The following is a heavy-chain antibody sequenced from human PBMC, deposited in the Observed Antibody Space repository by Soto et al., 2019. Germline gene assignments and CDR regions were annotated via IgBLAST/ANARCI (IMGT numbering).Heavy chain of an antibody. CDR1: GFTVSNNY. D-gene: IGHD6-13*01. V-gene: IGHV3-53*01. CDR2: IYSGGNT. J-gene: IGHJ4*02. Sequence: EVQLVEPGGGLIQPGGSLRLSCAASGFTVSNNYMRWVRQAPGKGLEWVSLIYSGGNTHYADSVKGPFTISRDESKNTLYLQMNSLRVEDTAVYYCARDPPGIAASGAGGWGQGTLVTVSS. CDR3: ARDPPGIAASGAGG.